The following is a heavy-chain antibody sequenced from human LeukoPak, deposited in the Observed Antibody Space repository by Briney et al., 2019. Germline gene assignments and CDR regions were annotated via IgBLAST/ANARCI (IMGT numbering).Heavy chain of an antibody. CDR1: GFTFSSYE. Sequence: GGSLRLSCAASGFTFSSYEMNWVRQAPGKGLEWVSYISSSGSTIYYADSVKGQFTISRDNAKNSLYLQMNSLRAEDTAVYYCARDFGQWQLNGGYYFDYWGQGTLVTVSS. CDR2: ISSSGSTI. J-gene: IGHJ4*02. D-gene: IGHD1-26*01. V-gene: IGHV3-48*03. CDR3: ARDFGQWQLNGGYYFDY.